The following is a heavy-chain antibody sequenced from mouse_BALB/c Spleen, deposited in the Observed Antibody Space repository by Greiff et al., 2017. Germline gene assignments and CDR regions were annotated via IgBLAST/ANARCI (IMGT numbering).Heavy chain of an antibody. CDR1: GFTFSDYY. D-gene: IGHD1-1*01. CDR3: ARNYYGSSPYAMDY. Sequence: EVHLVESGGGLVKPGGSLKLSCAASGFTFSDYYMYWVRQTPEKRLEWVATISDGGSYTYYPDSVKGRFTISRDNAKNNLYLQMSSLKSEDTAMYYCARNYYGSSPYAMDYWGQGTSVTVSS. J-gene: IGHJ4*01. V-gene: IGHV5-4*02. CDR2: ISDGGSYT.